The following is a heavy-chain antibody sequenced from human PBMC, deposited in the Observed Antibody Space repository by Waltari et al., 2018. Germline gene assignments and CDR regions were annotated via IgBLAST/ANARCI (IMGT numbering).Heavy chain of an antibody. J-gene: IGHJ4*02. D-gene: IGHD6-19*01. Sequence: QVQLVESGGGVVQPGRSLRLSCAASGCTFTSYGLYWVRQAPGKGLDRVACIRYDGSKKNYADAVKGRFTISRENSKNTLYLQMSNLTAEDTAVYYCARADVYSSGWPVDYWGQGTLVTVSS. CDR1: GCTFTSYG. CDR3: ARADVYSSGWPVDY. CDR2: IRYDGSKK. V-gene: IGHV3-33*01.